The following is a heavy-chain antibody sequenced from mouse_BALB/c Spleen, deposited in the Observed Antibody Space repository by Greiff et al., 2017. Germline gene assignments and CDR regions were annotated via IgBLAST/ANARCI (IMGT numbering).Heavy chain of an antibody. V-gene: IGHV14-3*02. CDR3: ARYRYDEAWFAY. CDR2: IDPANGNT. CDR1: GFNIKDTY. Sequence: VQLQQSGAELVKPGASVKLSCTASGFNIKDTYMHWVKQRPEQGLEWIGRIDPANGNTKYDPKFQGKATITADTSSNTAYLQLSSLTSEDTAVYYCARYRYDEAWFAYWGQGTLVTVSA. J-gene: IGHJ3*01. D-gene: IGHD2-14*01.